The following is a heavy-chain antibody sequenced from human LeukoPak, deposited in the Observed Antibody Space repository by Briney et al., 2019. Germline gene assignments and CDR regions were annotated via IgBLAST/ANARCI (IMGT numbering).Heavy chain of an antibody. CDR2: IYYSGST. CDR1: GGSISSGDYY. CDR3: ARSSLYSSKWFFDY. J-gene: IGHJ4*02. Sequence: PSQTLSLTCTVSGGSISSGDYYWSWIRQPPGKGLEWIGYIYYSGSTYYNPSLQSPVTLSVDTSKNQFSLKLSSVTAADTAVYSCARSSLYSSKWFFDYWGQGTLVTVSS. V-gene: IGHV4-30-4*08. D-gene: IGHD6-13*01.